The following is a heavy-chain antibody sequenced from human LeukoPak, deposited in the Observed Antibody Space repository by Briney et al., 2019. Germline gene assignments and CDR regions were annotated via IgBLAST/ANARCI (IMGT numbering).Heavy chain of an antibody. CDR3: ARGPNFYDSSGYYYPPTHYYFDS. CDR1: GFTFSSYW. J-gene: IGHJ4*02. D-gene: IGHD3-22*01. Sequence: GGSLRLSCAASGFTFSSYWMSWVRQAPGKGLEWVANIKQDGSEKYYVDSVKGRFTISRDNAKNSLYLQMNSLRAEDTAVYYCARGPNFYDSSGYYYPPTHYYFDSWGQGTLVTVSS. V-gene: IGHV3-7*01. CDR2: IKQDGSEK.